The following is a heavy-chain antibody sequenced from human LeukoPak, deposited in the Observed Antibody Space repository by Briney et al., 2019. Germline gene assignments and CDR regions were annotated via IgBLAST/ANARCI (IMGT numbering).Heavy chain of an antibody. CDR2: ISYDGSNK. V-gene: IGHV3-30*04. J-gene: IGHJ4*02. Sequence: GRSLRLSSAASGFTFSSYAMHWVRQAPGKGLEWVAVISYDGSNKYYADSVKGRFTISRDNSKNTLYLQMNSLRAEDTAVYYCARGSPNFDYWGQGTLVTVSS. CDR1: GFTFSSYA. CDR3: ARGSPNFDY.